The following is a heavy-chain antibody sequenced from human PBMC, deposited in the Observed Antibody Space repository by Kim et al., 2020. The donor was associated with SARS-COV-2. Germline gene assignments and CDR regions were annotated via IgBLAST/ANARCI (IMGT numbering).Heavy chain of an antibody. V-gene: IGHV3-21*01. CDR1: GFTFSSYS. CDR2: ISSSSSYI. J-gene: IGHJ4*02. CDR3: ARGKLGSTGYGY. D-gene: IGHD3-22*01. Sequence: GGSLRLSCAASGFTFSSYSMNWVRQAPGKGLEWVSSISSSSSYIYYADSVKGRFTISRDNAKNSLYLQMNSLRAEDTAVYYCARGKLGSTGYGYWGQGTLVTVSS.